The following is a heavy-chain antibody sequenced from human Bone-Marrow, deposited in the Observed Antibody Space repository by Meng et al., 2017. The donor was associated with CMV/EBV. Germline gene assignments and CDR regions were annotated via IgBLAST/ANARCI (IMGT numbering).Heavy chain of an antibody. D-gene: IGHD5-18*01. J-gene: IGHJ4*02. CDR1: GFTFSSYS. V-gene: IGHV3-21*04. CDR3: AKDDGYSYGHFN. CDR2: ISSSSSYI. Sequence: GESLKISCAASGFTFSSYSMNWVRQAPGKGLEWVSSISSSSSYIYYADSVKGRFTISRDNAKNSLYLQMNSLRAEDTALYYCAKDDGYSYGHFNWGQGTLVTVSS.